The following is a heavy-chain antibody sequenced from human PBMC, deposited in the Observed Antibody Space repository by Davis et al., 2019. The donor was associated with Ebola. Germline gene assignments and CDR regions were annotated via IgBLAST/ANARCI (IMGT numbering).Heavy chain of an antibody. CDR3: ARHHVGFLEWLHFDY. V-gene: IGHV4-30-4*01. D-gene: IGHD3-3*01. J-gene: IGHJ4*02. Sequence: SETLSLTCAVSGGSISSGDYYWSWIRQPPGKGLEWIGYIYYSGSTYYNPSLKSRVTISVDTSKNQFSLKLSSVTAADTAVYYCARHHVGFLEWLHFDYWGQGTLVTVSS. CDR2: IYYSGST. CDR1: GGSISSGDYY.